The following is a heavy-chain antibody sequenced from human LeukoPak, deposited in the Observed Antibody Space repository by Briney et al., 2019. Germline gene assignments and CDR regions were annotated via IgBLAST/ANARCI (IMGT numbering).Heavy chain of an antibody. V-gene: IGHV3-21*06. J-gene: IGHJ5*02. CDR2: ISTSPSAM. Sequence: GGSLRLSCTASGFTFSSYAMNWVRQAPGKGLEWVSSISTSPSAMYYADSVKGRFTISRDNAKNSLYLQMSSLRDEDTAVYYCARGETYCGDGCYGTNLWGQGTLVTVSS. D-gene: IGHD2-21*02. CDR3: ARGETYCGDGCYGTNL. CDR1: GFTFSSYA.